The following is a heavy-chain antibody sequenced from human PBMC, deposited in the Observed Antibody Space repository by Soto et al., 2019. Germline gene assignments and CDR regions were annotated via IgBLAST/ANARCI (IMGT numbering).Heavy chain of an antibody. CDR2: LIPIFGTA. Sequence: QVQLVQSGAEVKKPGSSVKVSCKASGGTFSRYAISWVRQAPGHGLEWMGGLIPIFGTANYALKFQGRVTITADQSTSTAYMELSSLRSEDTAVYYCASRLVAGVVVTPFDFWGQGTLVTVSS. CDR1: GGTFSRYA. V-gene: IGHV1-69*12. D-gene: IGHD3-22*01. J-gene: IGHJ4*02. CDR3: ASRLVAGVVVTPFDF.